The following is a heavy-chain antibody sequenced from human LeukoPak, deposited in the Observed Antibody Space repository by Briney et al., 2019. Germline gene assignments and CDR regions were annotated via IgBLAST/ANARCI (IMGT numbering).Heavy chain of an antibody. Sequence: PSETLSLTCSVSGDSIDSVSYYWGWIRQAPGKGPEWIASIDYSGRTFYNPSLKSRVTISVDRSKNQFSLKLSSVTAADTAVYYCARGIVGPRTLNAFDIWGQGTMVTVSS. CDR2: IDYSGRT. J-gene: IGHJ3*02. CDR1: GDSIDSVSYY. CDR3: ARGIVGPRTLNAFDI. D-gene: IGHD1-26*01. V-gene: IGHV4-39*07.